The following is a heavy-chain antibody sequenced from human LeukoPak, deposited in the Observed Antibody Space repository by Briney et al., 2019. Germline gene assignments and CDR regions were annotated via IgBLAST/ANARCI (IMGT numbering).Heavy chain of an antibody. CDR2: ISSSGSTI. V-gene: IGHV3-48*03. J-gene: IGHJ4*02. D-gene: IGHD6-19*01. Sequence: PGGSLRLSCAASGFTFSSYEMNWVRQAPGKGLEWVSYISSSGSTIYYADSVKGRFTISRDNAKNSLYLQMNSLRAEDTAVYYCARVRAVAGGNYLDYWGQGTLVTVSS. CDR1: GFTFSSYE. CDR3: ARVRAVAGGNYLDY.